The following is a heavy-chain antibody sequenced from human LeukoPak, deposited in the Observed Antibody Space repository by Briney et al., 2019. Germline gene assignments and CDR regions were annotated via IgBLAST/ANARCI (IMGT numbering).Heavy chain of an antibody. CDR1: GFTFSTYW. D-gene: IGHD3-3*01. CDR2: IKQDGSEK. V-gene: IGHV3-7*01. Sequence: PGGSLRLSCAASGFTFSTYWMSWVRQAPGKGLEWVANIKQDGSEKYYVDSVKGRFTISRDNAKNSLYLQMNTLRPEDTAVYYCARERQNKDFWSGGDYWGQGTPVTVSS. CDR3: ARERQNKDFWSGGDY. J-gene: IGHJ4*02.